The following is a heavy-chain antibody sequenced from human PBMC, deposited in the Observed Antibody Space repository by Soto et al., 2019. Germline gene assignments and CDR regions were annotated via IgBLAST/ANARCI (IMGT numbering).Heavy chain of an antibody. CDR3: ARQQHDHYEILFDY. CDR1: GASIISTTKY. CDR2: FSSIGST. J-gene: IGHJ4*02. Sequence: SETLSLTCTVSGASIISTTKYWGWIRQPPGRGLEWIGTFSSIGSTYYNPSLEGRVTISVDTSKNQFSLKVTSVTAADTALYYCARQQHDHYEILFDYWGQGTLVTVSS. V-gene: IGHV4-39*01. D-gene: IGHD4-17*01.